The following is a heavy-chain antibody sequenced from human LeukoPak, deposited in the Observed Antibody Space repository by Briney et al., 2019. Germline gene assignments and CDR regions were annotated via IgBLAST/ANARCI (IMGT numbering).Heavy chain of an antibody. J-gene: IGHJ4*02. CDR1: GGSMSVGRSY. V-gene: IGHV4-39*07. CDR3: GTGGGIAVSDV. CDR2: IYYDGTT. Sequence: SDTLSLTCTISGGSMSVGRSYWGWVRQPPGKGLEWIASIYYDGTTYYYPSLKSRVTISMDSSKNHFSLEVKSVTAADTAMYYCGTGGGIAVSDVWGQGIMVAVST. D-gene: IGHD6-19*01.